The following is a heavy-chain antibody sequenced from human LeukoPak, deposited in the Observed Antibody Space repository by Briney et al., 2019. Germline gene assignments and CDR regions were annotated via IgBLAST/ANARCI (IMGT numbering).Heavy chain of an antibody. CDR3: ANRGIVIY. CDR1: GGTFSSYA. Sequence: ASVKVSCKASGGTFSSYAISWVRQAPGQGLEWMGWINPNSGGTNYAQKFQGRVTMTRDTSISTAYMELSRLRSDDTAVYYCANRGIVIYWGQGTLVTVSS. D-gene: IGHD1-26*01. J-gene: IGHJ4*02. V-gene: IGHV1-2*02. CDR2: INPNSGGT.